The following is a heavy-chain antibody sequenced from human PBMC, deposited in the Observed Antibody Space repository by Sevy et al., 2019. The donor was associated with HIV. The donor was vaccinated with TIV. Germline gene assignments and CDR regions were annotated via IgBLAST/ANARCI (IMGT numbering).Heavy chain of an antibody. Sequence: ASVKVSCKASGVTFSNYAISWVRQAPGQGLEWMGGIIPMFGTPSYAQKFQGRVTITADESTSTAYMELTSLRSEDTAVYYCARDSLYSTNWDFDYWGQGTLVTVSS. CDR3: ARDSLYSTNWDFDY. CDR1: GVTFSNYA. D-gene: IGHD6-13*01. V-gene: IGHV1-69*13. CDR2: IIPMFGTP. J-gene: IGHJ4*02.